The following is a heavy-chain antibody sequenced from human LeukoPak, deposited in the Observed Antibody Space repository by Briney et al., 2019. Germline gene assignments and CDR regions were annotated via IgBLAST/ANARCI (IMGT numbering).Heavy chain of an antibody. CDR3: ARGEKKNYYYGMDV. V-gene: IGHV4-34*01. CDR1: GFTFSSYS. Sequence: GSLRLSCAASGFTFSSYSMNWVRQAPGKGLEWIGEINHSGSTNYNPSLKSRVTISVDTSKNQFSLKLSSVTAADTAVYYCARGEKKNYYYGMDVWGQGTTVTVSS. J-gene: IGHJ6*02. CDR2: INHSGST.